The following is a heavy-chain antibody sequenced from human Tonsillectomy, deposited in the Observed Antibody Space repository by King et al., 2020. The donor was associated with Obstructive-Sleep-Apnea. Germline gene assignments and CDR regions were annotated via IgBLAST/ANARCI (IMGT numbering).Heavy chain of an antibody. CDR2: VSGSGYNT. CDR3: AKDICTNGVCTYDY. D-gene: IGHD2-8*01. V-gene: IGHV3-23*04. Sequence: VQLVESGGGLVQPGGSLRLSCAASGFTFNSYAMNWVRQAPGKGLEWVSGVSGSGYNTFSADSGKGRFTISRDNSKGTLYLQMKSLRAEDTAVYYCAKDICTNGVCTYDYWGQGTLVTVSS. CDR1: GFTFNSYA. J-gene: IGHJ4*02.